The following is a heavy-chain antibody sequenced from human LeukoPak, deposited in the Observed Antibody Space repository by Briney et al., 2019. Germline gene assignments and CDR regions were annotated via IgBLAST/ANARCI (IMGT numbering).Heavy chain of an antibody. CDR3: ARDGEYTGNDLAY. CDR2: ISTSGSAI. Sequence: CPRLSSVASGFSFRSYEMNWVRQAPGKGMEWVSFISTSGSAIYTTDSVKGRFTISRDNAKNTLSLRINSLRPQHPAVYYCARDGEYTGNDLAYWGQGTLVTVSS. D-gene: IGHD3-10*01. J-gene: IGHJ4*02. CDR1: GFSFRSYE. V-gene: IGHV3-48*03.